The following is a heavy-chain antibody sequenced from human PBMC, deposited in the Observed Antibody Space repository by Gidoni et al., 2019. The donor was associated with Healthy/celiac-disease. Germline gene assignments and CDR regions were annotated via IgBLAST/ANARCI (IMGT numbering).Heavy chain of an antibody. Sequence: QVQLVQSGAEVKKPGSSLKVSCKASGYTLTSYDINWVRQATGQGLEWMGWMNPNSGNTGYAQKFQGRVTMTRNTSISTAYMELSSLRSEDTAVYYCARLGADYGSGSYQIDYWGQGTLVTVSS. CDR1: GYTLTSYD. D-gene: IGHD3-10*01. CDR3: ARLGADYGSGSYQIDY. J-gene: IGHJ4*02. V-gene: IGHV1-8*01. CDR2: MNPNSGNT.